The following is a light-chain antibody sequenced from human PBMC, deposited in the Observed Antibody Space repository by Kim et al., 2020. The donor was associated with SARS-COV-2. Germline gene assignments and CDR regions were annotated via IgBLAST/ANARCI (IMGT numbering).Light chain of an antibody. CDR2: DGS. V-gene: IGKV3-20*01. CDR1: QSVRSSY. CDR3: QQYCSSPYT. Sequence: EIVLTQSPGTLSLSPGEKTTLSCRASQSVRSSYLAWYQQKPGQAPRLLIHDGSSRTTDIPDRFSGSGSGTDFSLTISRLEPEDFTVYYCQQYCSSPYTFGQGTKLEI. J-gene: IGKJ2*01.